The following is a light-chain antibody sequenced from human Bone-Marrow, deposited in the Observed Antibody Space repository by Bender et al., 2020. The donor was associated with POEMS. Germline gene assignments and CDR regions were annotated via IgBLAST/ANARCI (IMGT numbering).Light chain of an antibody. CDR3: QSADNSDNWL. CDR2: KDS. CDR1: TLAKEF. Sequence: SYELTQPPSVSVSPGQTAKITCSGDTLAKEFAYWYQQKPGQAPVVLIYKDSQRPSGIPERFSGSSSGTTVTLTISGVQAEDEADYYCQSADNSDNWLFGGGTKLTVL. V-gene: IGLV3-25*03. J-gene: IGLJ3*02.